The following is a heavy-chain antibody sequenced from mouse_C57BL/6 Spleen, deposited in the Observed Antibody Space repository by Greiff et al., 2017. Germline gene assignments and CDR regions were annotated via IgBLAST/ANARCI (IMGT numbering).Heavy chain of an antibody. V-gene: IGHV1-55*01. D-gene: IGHD2-14*01. CDR1: GYTFTSYW. CDR2: IYPGSGST. J-gene: IGHJ4*01. CDR3: ARRDYGYYYYAMGY. Sequence: VQLQQPGAELVKPGASVKMSCKASGYTFTSYWITWVKQRPGQGLEWIGDIYPGSGSTNYNEKFKSKAILTVDTSSSTAYMQLSSLTSEDSAVYYCARRDYGYYYYAMGYWGQGTSVTVAS.